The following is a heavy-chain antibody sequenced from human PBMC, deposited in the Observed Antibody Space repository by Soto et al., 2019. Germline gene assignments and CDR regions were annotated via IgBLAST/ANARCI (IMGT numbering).Heavy chain of an antibody. J-gene: IGHJ4*02. CDR1: GGTFSSYA. CDR3: ARDRGSSWYGISY. V-gene: IGHV1-69*13. Sequence: SVKVSCKASGGTFSSYAISWVRQAPGQGLEWMGGIIPIFGTANYAQKFQGRFTITADESTSTAYMELSSLRSEDTAVYYCARDRGSSWYGISYWGQGTLVTVSS. CDR2: IIPIFGTA. D-gene: IGHD6-13*01.